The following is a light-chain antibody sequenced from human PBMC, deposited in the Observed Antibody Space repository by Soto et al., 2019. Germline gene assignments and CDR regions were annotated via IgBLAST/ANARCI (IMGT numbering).Light chain of an antibody. J-gene: IGLJ1*01. CDR2: EVR. Sequence: QSALTQPASVSGSPGQPITISCTGTSSDVGSYNYVAWYQQFPGKTPKLMIYEVRNRPSGVSSRFSGSKSGNTASLTISGLQAEDEADYYCISYTGSDTSYVFGTGTKLTVL. CDR1: SSDVGSYNY. CDR3: ISYTGSDTSYV. V-gene: IGLV2-14*01.